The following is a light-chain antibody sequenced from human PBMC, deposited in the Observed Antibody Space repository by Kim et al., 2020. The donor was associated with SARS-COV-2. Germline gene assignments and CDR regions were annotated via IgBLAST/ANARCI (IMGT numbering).Light chain of an antibody. CDR1: QIVSSN. V-gene: IGKV3-15*01. CDR3: QQYNDWWT. J-gene: IGKJ1*01. CDR2: DAS. Sequence: SVSRGEMAPLSCRASQIVSSNLAWYQQKLGQAPRLLIYDASTRATGIPDRFSGSGSGTEFTLTISSLQSEDFAVYYCQQYNDWWTFGQGTKVDIK.